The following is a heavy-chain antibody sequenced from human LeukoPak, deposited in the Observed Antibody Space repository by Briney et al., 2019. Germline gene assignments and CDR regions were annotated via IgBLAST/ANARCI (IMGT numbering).Heavy chain of an antibody. D-gene: IGHD3-22*01. V-gene: IGHV3-30*02. Sequence: GGSLRLSCAASRFTFSSYGMHWVRQAPGKGLEWVAFIRYDGSNKYYADSVKGRSTISRDNSKNTLYLQMNSLRAEDTAVYYCAKVRHITMIVVVINNYWGQGTLVTVSS. CDR2: IRYDGSNK. J-gene: IGHJ4*02. CDR1: RFTFSSYG. CDR3: AKVRHITMIVVVINNY.